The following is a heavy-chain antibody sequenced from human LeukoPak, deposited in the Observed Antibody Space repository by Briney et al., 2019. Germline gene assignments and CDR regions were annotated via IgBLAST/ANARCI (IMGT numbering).Heavy chain of an antibody. CDR3: AKRAEEMAGSRDY. Sequence: PGGSLRLSCAASGFTFSSSAMNWVRQAPGKGLEWVSGISGSGGSGGSTYYADSVKGRFTISRDNSKNTLYLQMNSLRAEDTAVYYCAKRAEEMAGSRDYWGQGTLVTVSS. V-gene: IGHV3-23*01. CDR2: ISGSGGSGGST. CDR1: GFTFSSSA. J-gene: IGHJ4*02. D-gene: IGHD5-24*01.